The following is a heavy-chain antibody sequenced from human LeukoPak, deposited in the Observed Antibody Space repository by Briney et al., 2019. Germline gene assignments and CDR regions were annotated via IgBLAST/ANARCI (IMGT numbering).Heavy chain of an antibody. D-gene: IGHD3-22*01. V-gene: IGHV4-61*02. CDR2: IYTCGST. J-gene: IGHJ4*02. CDR3: ARTLYDSSGYYFDC. CDR1: GGSISSGSYY. Sequence: SQTLSLTCTVSGGSISSGSYYWSWIRQPAGKGLEWIGRIYTCGSTNYNPSLKSRVTISVDTSKNQFSLKLSSVTAADTAVYYCARTLYDSSGYYFDCWGQGTLVTVSS.